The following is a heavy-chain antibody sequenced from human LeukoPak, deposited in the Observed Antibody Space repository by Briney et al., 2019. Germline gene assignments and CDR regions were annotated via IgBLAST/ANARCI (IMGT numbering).Heavy chain of an antibody. V-gene: IGHV3-23*01. J-gene: IGHJ5*02. D-gene: IGHD3-10*01. CDR2: ISGSGAST. CDR3: ANDGSGRRSFDP. Sequence: PGGSLRLSCAASGFTFSSYAMSWVRPAPGKGLEWVSGISGSGASTYDADSVRGRFTISRDNSKNTLYLQMNSLRAEDTAVYYCANDGSGRRSFDPWGQGTLVTVSS. CDR1: GFTFSSYA.